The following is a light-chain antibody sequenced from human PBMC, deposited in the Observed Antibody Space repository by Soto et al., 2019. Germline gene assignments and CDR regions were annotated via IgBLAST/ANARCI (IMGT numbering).Light chain of an antibody. J-gene: IGLJ2*01. CDR3: SSYAGSNNFGV. CDR2: EVS. CDR1: SSDVGGYNY. V-gene: IGLV2-8*01. Sequence: QSALTQPPSASGSPGQSVTISCTGTSSDVGGYNYVSWYQQHPGKAPKLMIYEVSKRPSGVPDRFSGSKSGNTASLTVSGLQAEDEADYYCSSYAGSNNFGVFGGATKVTVL.